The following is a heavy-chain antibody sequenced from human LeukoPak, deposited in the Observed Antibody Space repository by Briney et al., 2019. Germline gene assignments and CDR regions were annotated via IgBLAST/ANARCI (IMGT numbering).Heavy chain of an antibody. CDR2: IYYSGST. J-gene: IGHJ4*02. V-gene: IGHV4-30-4*08. CDR3: ARLLSIVVVPAAIHGYFDY. Sequence: SETLSLTCTVSGGSISSGDYYWSWIRQPPGKGLEWIGYIYYSGSTYYNPSLKSRVTISVDTSKNQFSLKLSSVTAADTAVYYCARLLSIVVVPAAIHGYFDYWGQGTLVTVSS. D-gene: IGHD2-2*02. CDR1: GGSISSGDYY.